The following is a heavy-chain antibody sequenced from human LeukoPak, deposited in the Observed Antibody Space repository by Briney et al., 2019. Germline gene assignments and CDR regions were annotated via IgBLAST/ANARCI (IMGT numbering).Heavy chain of an antibody. V-gene: IGHV3-66*01. J-gene: IGHJ4*02. CDR2: IYSGGST. D-gene: IGHD1-26*01. CDR3: ARDSAGGSSYDYFDY. CDR1: GFTVSSNY. Sequence: PGGSLRLSCAASGFTVSSNYMSWVRQAPGKGLEWVSVIYSGGSTYYADSVKGRFTISRDNSKNTLYLQMNSLRAEDTAVYYCARDSAGGSSYDYFDYWGQGTLVTVSS.